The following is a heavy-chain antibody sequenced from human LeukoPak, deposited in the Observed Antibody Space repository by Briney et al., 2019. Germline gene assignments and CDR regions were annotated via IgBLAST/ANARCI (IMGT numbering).Heavy chain of an antibody. D-gene: IGHD2-2*01. CDR3: AKDRSSKHYYYYYYMDV. CDR1: GFTFSSYA. CDR2: ISGSGGST. Sequence: PGGSLRLSCAASGFTFSSYAMSWVRQAPGKGLEWVSAISGSGGSTYYADSVKGRFTISRDNPKNTLYLQMNSLRAEDTAVYYCAKDRSSKHYYYYYYMDVWGKGTTVTVSS. V-gene: IGHV3-23*01. J-gene: IGHJ6*03.